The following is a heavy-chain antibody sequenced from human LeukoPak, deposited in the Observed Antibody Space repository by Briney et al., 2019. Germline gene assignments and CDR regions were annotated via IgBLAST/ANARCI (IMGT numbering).Heavy chain of an antibody. D-gene: IGHD3-22*01. J-gene: IGHJ4*02. Sequence: PSETLSLTCTVSGASISSYYWSWIRQPPGKGLEWIAYIYYSGITNYNPSLKSRVTISVDTSKNQFSLNLRSVTAADTAMYYCARIDSGGYGYFDYWGQGTLATVSS. CDR3: ARIDSGGYGYFDY. V-gene: IGHV4-59*01. CDR2: IYYSGIT. CDR1: GASISSYY.